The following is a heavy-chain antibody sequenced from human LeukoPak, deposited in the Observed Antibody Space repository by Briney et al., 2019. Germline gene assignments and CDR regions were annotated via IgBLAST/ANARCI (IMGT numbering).Heavy chain of an antibody. Sequence: PSETLSLTCTVSGGSITSSSYYWGWIRQPPGKGLEWIGSVYYSGSTYYNPSLKSRVTMSVDTPKNQFSLKLSSVTAADTAVYYCARGPFIGAPMDVWGKGTTVTVSS. J-gene: IGHJ6*03. CDR1: GGSITSSSYY. CDR3: ARGPFIGAPMDV. CDR2: VYYSGST. D-gene: IGHD5-12*01. V-gene: IGHV4-39*01.